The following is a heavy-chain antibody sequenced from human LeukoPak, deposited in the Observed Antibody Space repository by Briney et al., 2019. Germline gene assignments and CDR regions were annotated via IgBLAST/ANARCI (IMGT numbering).Heavy chain of an antibody. CDR2: ISDSGDST. J-gene: IGHJ4*02. CDR3: AKGDQVVVVPTFDN. D-gene: IGHD3-22*01. CDR1: GFIFSSYA. Sequence: GGSLRLSCAASGFIFSSYAMSWVRQAPGKGLEWVSGISDSGDSTYYADSVKGRFTISRDNSKDTLYLQMNGLRAEDTAVYYCAKGDQVVVVPTFDNWGQGTLVTVSS. V-gene: IGHV3-23*01.